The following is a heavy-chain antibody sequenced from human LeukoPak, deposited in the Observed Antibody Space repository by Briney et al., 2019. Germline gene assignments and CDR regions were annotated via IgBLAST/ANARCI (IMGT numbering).Heavy chain of an antibody. CDR1: GGSISSYY. CDR2: IYYSGST. D-gene: IGHD2-2*02. Sequence: SETLSLTCTVSGGSISSYYWSWIRQPPGKGLEWIGYIYYSGSTNYNPSLKSRVTISVDTSKNQFSLKLSSVTAADTAVYYCARGTRYCSRTSCYKYGGDSFDVWGQGTKVTVSS. CDR3: ARGTRYCSRTSCYKYGGDSFDV. V-gene: IGHV4-59*08. J-gene: IGHJ3*01.